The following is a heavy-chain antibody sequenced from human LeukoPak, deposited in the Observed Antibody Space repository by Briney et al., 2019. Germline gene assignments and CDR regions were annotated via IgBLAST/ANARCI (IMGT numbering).Heavy chain of an antibody. CDR1: GYTFTGYY. CDR2: INPNSGGT. Sequence: ASVKVSCKASGYTFTGYYMHWVRQAPGQGLEWMGWINPNSGGTNYAQKFQGRVTMTRDTSISTAYMELSRLRSDDTAVHYCARHTNYDFWSGYYSCFDYWGQGTLVTVSS. V-gene: IGHV1-2*02. D-gene: IGHD3-3*01. CDR3: ARHTNYDFWSGYYSCFDY. J-gene: IGHJ4*02.